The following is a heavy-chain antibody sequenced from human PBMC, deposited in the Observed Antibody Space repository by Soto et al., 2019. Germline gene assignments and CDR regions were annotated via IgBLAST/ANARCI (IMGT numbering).Heavy chain of an antibody. CDR2: ISGYNGNT. Sequence: ASVKVSCKASGYTFTNYGISWVRQAPGQGPEWMGWISGYNGNTKYAQKVQGRVTMTTDTSTSTAYLEVRSLKSDDTAVYYCARGGSSWSAEYYPYWGQGTLVTVSS. CDR1: GYTFTNYG. CDR3: ARGGSSWSAEYYPY. J-gene: IGHJ1*01. V-gene: IGHV1-18*01. D-gene: IGHD6-13*01.